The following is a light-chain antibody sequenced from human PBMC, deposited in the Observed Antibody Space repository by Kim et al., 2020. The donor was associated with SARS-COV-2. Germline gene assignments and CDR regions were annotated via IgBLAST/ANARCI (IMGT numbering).Light chain of an antibody. Sequence: ELTQPPSASGTPGQRVRISCSGSSSSIGSDTVNWFQQLQGSAPKLLIYSNNQRPSGVPDRFSCSKSGTSASLAISVLQSEDEADYYCSAWVDSLNGWVFGGGTQLTVL. V-gene: IGLV1-44*01. CDR2: SNN. CDR1: SSSIGSDT. J-gene: IGLJ3*02. CDR3: SAWVDSLNGWV.